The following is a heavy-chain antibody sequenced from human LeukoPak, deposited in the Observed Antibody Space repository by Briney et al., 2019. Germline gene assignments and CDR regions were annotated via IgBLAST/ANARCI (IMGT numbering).Heavy chain of an antibody. CDR2: MNPNSGNT. CDR1: GYTFTSYD. J-gene: IGHJ4*02. D-gene: IGHD3-9*01. Sequence: ASVKVSCKASGYTFTSYDINWVRQATGQGLEWMGWMNPNSGNTGYAQKFQGRVTMTRNTSISTAYMELSSLRSEDTAVYYCARAIVLRYFDWLFGQGYYFDYWGQGTLVTVSS. V-gene: IGHV1-8*01. CDR3: ARAIVLRYFDWLFGQGYYFDY.